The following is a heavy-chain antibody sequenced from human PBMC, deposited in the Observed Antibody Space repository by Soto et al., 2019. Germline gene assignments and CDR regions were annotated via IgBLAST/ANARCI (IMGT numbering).Heavy chain of an antibody. CDR3: AREGGSYDSGGYLIRGAFDI. CDR1: GDSISRIDYY. V-gene: IGHV4-31*03. Sequence: SETLSLTCSVSGDSISRIDYYWTRIRQHPEKGLEWIGNIYFRGNTYYSPSLESRLTISVDTSKNQFSLKLTSVTAADTAVYYCAREGGSYDSGGYLIRGAFDIWGQGTMVTVSS. J-gene: IGHJ3*02. CDR2: IYFRGNT. D-gene: IGHD3-22*01.